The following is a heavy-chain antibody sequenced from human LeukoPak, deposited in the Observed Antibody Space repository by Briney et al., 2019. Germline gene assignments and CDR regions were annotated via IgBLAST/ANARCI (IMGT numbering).Heavy chain of an antibody. J-gene: IGHJ6*03. CDR3: ARGRVSSSTWYSTYYYYFYMDV. CDR1: GGSFSGYY. Sequence: SETLSLTCAVYGGSFSGYYWSWIRQPPGKGLEWIGEINHSGSTNYNPSLKSRVTISVDTSKNLFSLRLRSVTAADAAVYFCARGRVSSSTWYSTYYYYFYMDVWGRGTTVTVSS. V-gene: IGHV4-34*01. D-gene: IGHD4-11*01. CDR2: INHSGST.